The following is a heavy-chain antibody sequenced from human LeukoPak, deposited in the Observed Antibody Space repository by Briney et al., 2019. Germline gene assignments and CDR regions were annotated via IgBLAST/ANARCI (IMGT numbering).Heavy chain of an antibody. V-gene: IGHV3-30*18. CDR2: ISYDGSNK. J-gene: IGHJ4*02. CDR3: AKDLRATGIVGATFDY. Sequence: PGGSLRLSCAASGFTFSSYGMHWVRQAPGKGLEWVAVISYDGSNKYYADSVKGRFTISRDNSKNTLYLQMNSLRAEDTAVYYCAKDLRATGIVGATFDYWGQGTLVTVSS. CDR1: GFTFSSYG. D-gene: IGHD1-26*01.